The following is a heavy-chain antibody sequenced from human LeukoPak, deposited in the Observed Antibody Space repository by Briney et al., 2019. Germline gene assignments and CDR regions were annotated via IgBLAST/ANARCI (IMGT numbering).Heavy chain of an antibody. CDR3: ARAIAAAGPGDYYFDY. D-gene: IGHD6-13*01. CDR2: INHSGST. CDR1: GGSFSGYY. J-gene: IGHJ4*02. Sequence: PSETLSLTCAVYGGSFSGYYWSWIRQPPGKGLEWIGEINHSGSTNYNPSLKSRVTISVDTSKNQFSLKLSSVTAADTAVYYCARAIAAAGPGDYYFDYWGQGTLVTVSS. V-gene: IGHV4-34*01.